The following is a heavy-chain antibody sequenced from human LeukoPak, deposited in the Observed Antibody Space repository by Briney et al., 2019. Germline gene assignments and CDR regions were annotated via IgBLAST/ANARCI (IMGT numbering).Heavy chain of an antibody. Sequence: GGSLRLSCAASGFTFSSYAISWVRQAPGKGLEWVSAISGSGGSTYYADSVKGRFTISRDNSENTLYLQMNSLRAEDAAVYYCAKNGGFSYADPYYFDYWGQGTLVTVSS. CDR2: ISGSGGST. J-gene: IGHJ4*02. D-gene: IGHD4-23*01. CDR1: GFTFSSYA. CDR3: AKNGGFSYADPYYFDY. V-gene: IGHV3-23*01.